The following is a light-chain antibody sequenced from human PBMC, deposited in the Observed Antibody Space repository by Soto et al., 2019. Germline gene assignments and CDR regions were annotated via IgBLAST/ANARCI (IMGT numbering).Light chain of an antibody. J-gene: IGLJ2*01. CDR1: SSDIGTYIY. Sequence: QPVLTQPASVSGSPGQSITISCTGTSSDIGTYIYVSWYLQHPGKAPKLLIYEVGNRPSGVSNRFSGSQSGNTASLTISGLQGEDEGDYYWGSYASSNSVGFGGGTKRPVL. CDR2: EVG. CDR3: GSYASSNSVG. V-gene: IGLV2-14*01.